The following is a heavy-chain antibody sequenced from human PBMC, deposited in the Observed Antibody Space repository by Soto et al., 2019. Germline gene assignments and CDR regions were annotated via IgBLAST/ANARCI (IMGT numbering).Heavy chain of an antibody. V-gene: IGHV5-51*01. D-gene: IGHD3-22*01. CDR3: ARPHYYDSSGYYWFAFDI. Sequence: GESLKISCKGSGYRFTTSWIGWVRQMPGKGLEWMGIIYPGDSDTRYSPSFQGQVTISADKSISTAYLQWSSLKASDTAMYYCARPHYYDSSGYYWFAFDIWGQGTMVTVSS. CDR2: IYPGDSDT. CDR1: GYRFTTSW. J-gene: IGHJ3*02.